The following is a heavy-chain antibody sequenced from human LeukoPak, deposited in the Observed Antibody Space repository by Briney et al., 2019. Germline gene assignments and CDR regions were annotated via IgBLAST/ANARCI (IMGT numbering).Heavy chain of an antibody. D-gene: IGHD6-13*01. CDR3: ARGSAAGGEGY. J-gene: IGHJ4*02. Sequence: SETLSLTCTVSGYSISSGYYWGWIRQPPGKGLEWIGSIYHSGSTYYNPSLKSRVTISVDTSKNQFSLKLSSVTAADTAVYYCARGSAAGGEGYWGQGTLVTVSS. CDR1: GYSISSGYY. CDR2: IYHSGST. V-gene: IGHV4-38-2*02.